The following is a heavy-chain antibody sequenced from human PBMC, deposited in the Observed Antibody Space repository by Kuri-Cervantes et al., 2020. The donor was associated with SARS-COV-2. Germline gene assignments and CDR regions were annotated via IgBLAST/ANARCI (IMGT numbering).Heavy chain of an antibody. CDR2: ISVYSGKT. D-gene: IGHD3-22*01. CDR3: ARDRDYYDSGGY. CDR1: GYTFDMYG. V-gene: IGHV1-18*04. Sequence: ASVKVSCKTSGYTFDMYGINWVRQAPGQGLEWMGWISVYSGKTNYTEKMQGRVTLTTDTSTSTAYMELKSLRSDDTAVYYCARDRDYYDSGGYWGQGTLVTVSS. J-gene: IGHJ4*02.